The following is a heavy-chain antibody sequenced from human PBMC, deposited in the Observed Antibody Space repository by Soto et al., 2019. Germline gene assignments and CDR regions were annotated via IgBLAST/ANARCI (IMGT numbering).Heavy chain of an antibody. J-gene: IGHJ6*02. D-gene: IGHD3-10*01. Sequence: SVKVSCKASGGTFSSYAISWVRQAPGQGLEWMGGIIPIFGTANYAQKFQGRVTITADESTSTAYMELSSLRSEDTAVYYCAREVVRGVRGYYYGMDVWGQGTTVTVSS. CDR3: AREVVRGVRGYYYGMDV. CDR1: GGTFSSYA. V-gene: IGHV1-69*13. CDR2: IIPIFGTA.